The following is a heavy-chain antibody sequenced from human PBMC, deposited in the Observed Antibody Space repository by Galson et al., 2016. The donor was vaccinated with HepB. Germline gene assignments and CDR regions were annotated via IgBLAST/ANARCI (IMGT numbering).Heavy chain of an antibody. V-gene: IGHV3-21*01. Sequence: SLRLSCAASGFIFSSHSMNWVRQAPGKGLEWVSFISSSSSYIYYADSVKGRFTISRNNAANSLYLQMNSLTAEDTAVYYCARDGSSWYVNAFDIWGQGTMVTVSS. CDR1: GFIFSSHS. CDR2: ISSSSSYI. J-gene: IGHJ3*02. D-gene: IGHD6-13*01. CDR3: ARDGSSWYVNAFDI.